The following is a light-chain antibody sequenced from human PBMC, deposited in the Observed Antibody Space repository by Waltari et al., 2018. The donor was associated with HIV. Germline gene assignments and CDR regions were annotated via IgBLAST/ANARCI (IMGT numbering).Light chain of an antibody. CDR2: WAS. CDR1: QSVLYNSNNKNY. Sequence: VMTQSPDSLAVSLGERATINCKSSQSVLYNSNNKNYLAWYQQKPGQPPKLLIYWASTRESGVPDRFSGSGSGTDFTLTISSLQAEDVAVYYCQQYYSTPFTFGPGTKVDIK. J-gene: IGKJ3*01. V-gene: IGKV4-1*01. CDR3: QQYYSTPFT.